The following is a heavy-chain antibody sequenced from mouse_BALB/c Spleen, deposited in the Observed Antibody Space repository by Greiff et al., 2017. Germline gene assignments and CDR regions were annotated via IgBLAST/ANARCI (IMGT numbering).Heavy chain of an antibody. Sequence: QVQLQQSGPGLVQPSQSLSITCTVSGFSLTSYGVHWVRQSPGKGLEWLGVIWSGGSTDYNAAFISRLSISKDNSKSQVFFKMNSLQANDTAIYYWAREGYDGDDPWFAYWGQGTLVTVSA. D-gene: IGHD2-2*01. CDR3: AREGYDGDDPWFAY. J-gene: IGHJ3*01. CDR1: GFSLTSYG. V-gene: IGHV2-2*02. CDR2: IWSGGST.